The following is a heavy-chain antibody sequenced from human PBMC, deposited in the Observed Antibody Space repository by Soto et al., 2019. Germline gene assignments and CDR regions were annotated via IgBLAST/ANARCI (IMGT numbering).Heavy chain of an antibody. Sequence: SETLSLTCTVSGDSITSNSYFWAWIRQPPGKGLEWIGSIYYSGTTNYNPSLKSRVTISVDRSKNQFSLKLSSVTAADTAVYYCARVGLLWFGELLSPGYSYYGMDVWGQGTTVTVSS. CDR2: IYYSGTT. V-gene: IGHV4-39*07. CDR3: ARVGLLWFGELLSPGYSYYGMDV. D-gene: IGHD3-10*01. CDR1: GDSITSNSYF. J-gene: IGHJ6*02.